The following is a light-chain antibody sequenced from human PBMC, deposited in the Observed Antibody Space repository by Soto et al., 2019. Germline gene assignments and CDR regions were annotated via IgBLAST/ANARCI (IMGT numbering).Light chain of an antibody. CDR2: DVS. CDR1: QSVSSY. Sequence: EIVLTQSPATLSLSPGERATLSCRASQSVSSYLAWYQQKPGQATRLLIYDVSNRATGIPARFSGSGSGTDFTLTISSLEPEDFAVYQCQQRSNWPITFGQGTRLEIK. J-gene: IGKJ5*01. CDR3: QQRSNWPIT. V-gene: IGKV3-11*01.